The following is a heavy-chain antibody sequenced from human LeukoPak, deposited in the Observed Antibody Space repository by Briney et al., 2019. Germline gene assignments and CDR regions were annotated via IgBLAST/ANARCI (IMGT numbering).Heavy chain of an antibody. CDR3: ARNSVARTHNWFDP. Sequence: SETLSLTCAVYGGSFSGYYWSWIRQPPGKGLEWIGEINHSGSTNYNPSLKSRVTISVDTSKNQFSLKLSSVTAADTAVYYCARNSVARTHNWFDPWGQGTLVTVSS. J-gene: IGHJ5*02. V-gene: IGHV4-34*01. CDR2: INHSGST. CDR1: GGSFSGYY. D-gene: IGHD6-19*01.